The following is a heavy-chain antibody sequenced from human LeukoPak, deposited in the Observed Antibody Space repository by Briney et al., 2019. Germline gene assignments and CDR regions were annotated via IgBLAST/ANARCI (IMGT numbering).Heavy chain of an antibody. V-gene: IGHV1-69*13. CDR3: AGSGVFYYMDV. D-gene: IGHD3-10*01. CDR1: GGTFSSYA. CDR2: IMPFFGTA. J-gene: IGHJ6*03. Sequence: GASVKVSCKASGGTFSSYAISWVRQAPGQGLEWMGGIMPFFGTANYAQRFQGRVTITADESTSTAYMELSRLRSDDTAVYYCAGSGVFYYMDVWGKGTTVTVSS.